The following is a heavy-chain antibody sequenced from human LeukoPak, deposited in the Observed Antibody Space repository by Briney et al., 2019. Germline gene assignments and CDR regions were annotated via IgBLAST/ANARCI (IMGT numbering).Heavy chain of an antibody. Sequence: ASVKVSCTASGYTFTGYYMHWVRQAPGQGLEWMGRINPNSGGTNYAQKFQGRVTMTRDTSISTAYMELSRLRSDDTAVYYCARDPPRRYSYGHLPAGNDLNDYWGQGTLVTVSS. CDR1: GYTFTGYY. V-gene: IGHV1-2*06. D-gene: IGHD5-18*01. CDR3: ARDPPRRYSYGHLPAGNDLNDY. J-gene: IGHJ4*02. CDR2: INPNSGGT.